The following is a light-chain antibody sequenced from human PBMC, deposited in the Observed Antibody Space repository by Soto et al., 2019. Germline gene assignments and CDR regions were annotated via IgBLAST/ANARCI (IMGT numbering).Light chain of an antibody. CDR3: CSYAGSSTFPYV. J-gene: IGLJ1*01. CDR1: SSDVGSYNL. CDR2: EVS. Sequence: QSVLTQPASVSGSPGQSITISCTGTSSDVGSYNLVSWYQQHPGKAPKLMIYEVSKRPSGVSNRFSGSKSGNTASLTISGPQAEDEADYYCCSYAGSSTFPYVFGTGTKVTVL. V-gene: IGLV2-23*02.